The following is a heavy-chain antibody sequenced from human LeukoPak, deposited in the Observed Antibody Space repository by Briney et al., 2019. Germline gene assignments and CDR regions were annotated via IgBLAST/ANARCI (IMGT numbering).Heavy chain of an antibody. V-gene: IGHV1-46*01. CDR2: INPRDVTI. D-gene: IGHD6-19*01. J-gene: IGHJ4*02. Sequence: ASVKVSCKASGYTLTSYHMHWVRQAPGQGLEWMGKINPRDVTITYAQKFQGRVTMTRDTSTSTVYMELSSLRSEDTAVYYCARGDSSGWSFDYWGQGTLVTVSS. CDR3: ARGDSSGWSFDY. CDR1: GYTLTSYH.